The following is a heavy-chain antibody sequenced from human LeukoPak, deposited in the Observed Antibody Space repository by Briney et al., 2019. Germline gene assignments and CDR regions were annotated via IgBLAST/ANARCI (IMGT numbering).Heavy chain of an antibody. CDR2: IYYSGST. Sequence: SETLSLTCTVSGDSISSGIHYWNWIRQPAGKGLEWIGSIYYSGSTYYNPSLKSRVTISVDTSKNQFSLKLSSVTAADTAVYYCARVPSLYYYYYMDVWGKGTTVTVSS. J-gene: IGHJ6*03. CDR1: GDSISSGIHY. CDR3: ARVPSLYYYYYMDV. V-gene: IGHV4-39*07. D-gene: IGHD5-24*01.